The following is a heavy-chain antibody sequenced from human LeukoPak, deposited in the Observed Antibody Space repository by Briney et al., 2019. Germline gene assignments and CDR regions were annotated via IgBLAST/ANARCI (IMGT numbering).Heavy chain of an antibody. Sequence: GGSLRLSCAASGFTFSIYSMNWVRQAPGKGVEWVSYISSSSSTIYYADSVKGRFTISRENAKNSLYLQMNSLRAEDTAVYYCARDIYWYLDLWGRGTLVTVSS. CDR3: ARDIYWYLDL. CDR2: ISSSSSTI. V-gene: IGHV3-48*01. J-gene: IGHJ2*01. CDR1: GFTFSIYS.